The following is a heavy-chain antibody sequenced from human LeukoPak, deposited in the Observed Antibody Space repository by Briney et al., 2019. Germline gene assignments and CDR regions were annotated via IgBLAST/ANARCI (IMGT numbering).Heavy chain of an antibody. Sequence: SVKVSCKASGGTFSSYAISWVRQAPGQGPEWMGGIIPIFGTANYAQKFQGRVTITADESTSTAYMELSSLRSEDTAVYYCARGLIVVVPAAIYYYYYYGMDVWGQGTTVTVSS. D-gene: IGHD2-2*01. V-gene: IGHV1-69*13. CDR3: ARGLIVVVPAAIYYYYYYGMDV. CDR2: IIPIFGTA. J-gene: IGHJ6*02. CDR1: GGTFSSYA.